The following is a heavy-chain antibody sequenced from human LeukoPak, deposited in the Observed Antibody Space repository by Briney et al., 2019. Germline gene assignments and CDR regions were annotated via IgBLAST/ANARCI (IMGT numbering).Heavy chain of an antibody. D-gene: IGHD3-3*01. J-gene: IGHJ6*03. V-gene: IGHV4-59*01. CDR3: ARVGFWSGYSPYYYYYMDV. Sequence: TSETLSLTCTVSGGSISSYYWSWIRQPPGKGLEWIGYIYYSGSTNYNPSLKSRVTISVDTSKNQFSLKLSSVTAADTAVYYCARVGFWSGYSPYYYYYMDVWGKGTTVTVSS. CDR1: GGSISSYY. CDR2: IYYSGST.